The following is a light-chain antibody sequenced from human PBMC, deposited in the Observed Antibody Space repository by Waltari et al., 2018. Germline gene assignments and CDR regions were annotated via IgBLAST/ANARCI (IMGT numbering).Light chain of an antibody. CDR2: DVS. Sequence: QSALTQPASVSGSPGQSIPISCTGTSSDVGGYNYVSWYQQHPGKAPKLMIYDVSNRPSGVSNRFSGSKSGNMASLTISGLQAEDEADYYCSSYTSTDVVFGGGTKLTVL. CDR3: SSYTSTDVV. V-gene: IGLV2-14*01. CDR1: SSDVGGYNY. J-gene: IGLJ2*01.